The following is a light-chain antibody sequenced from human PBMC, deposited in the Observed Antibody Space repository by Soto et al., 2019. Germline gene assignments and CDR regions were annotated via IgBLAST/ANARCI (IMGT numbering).Light chain of an antibody. CDR3: QQSYTSPPWT. Sequence: DIQMTQSPSSLSASVGDRVTISCRASQIISTYLNWYQQKPGTAPRLLISRASSVKSGVPPRFSGSGSGRDFTLTISSLRPDDIATYFCQQSYTSPPWTLGQGTKVEVK. V-gene: IGKV1-39*01. CDR2: RAS. CDR1: QIISTY. J-gene: IGKJ1*01.